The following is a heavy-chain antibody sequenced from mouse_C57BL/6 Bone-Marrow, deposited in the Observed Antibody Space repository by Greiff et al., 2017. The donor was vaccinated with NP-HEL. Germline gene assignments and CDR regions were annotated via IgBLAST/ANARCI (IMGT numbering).Heavy chain of an antibody. J-gene: IGHJ3*01. CDR3: ARIYYGYPWFAY. V-gene: IGHV14-2*01. CDR2: IDPEDGEN. D-gene: IGHD2-2*01. CDR1: GFNIKDYY. Sequence: VQLKQSGAELVKPGASVKLSCTASGFNIKDYYMHWVKQRTEQGLEWIGRIDPEDGENKYAPKFQGKATITADTSSNTAYLQLSSLTSEDTAFYYCARIYYGYPWFAYWGQGTLVTVSA.